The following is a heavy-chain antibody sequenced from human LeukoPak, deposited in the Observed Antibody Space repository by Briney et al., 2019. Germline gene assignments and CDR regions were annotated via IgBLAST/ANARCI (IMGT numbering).Heavy chain of an antibody. V-gene: IGHV4-39*01. Sequence: SETLSLTCAVSRGSIFNSNWWSWVRQPPGKGLEWIGSIYYSGSTYYNPSLKSRVTISVDTSKNQFSLKLSSATAADTAVYYCARHLTFSDTHMDVWGKGTTVTISS. J-gene: IGHJ6*03. D-gene: IGHD1-14*01. CDR1: RGSIFNSNW. CDR3: ARHLTFSDTHMDV. CDR2: IYYSGST.